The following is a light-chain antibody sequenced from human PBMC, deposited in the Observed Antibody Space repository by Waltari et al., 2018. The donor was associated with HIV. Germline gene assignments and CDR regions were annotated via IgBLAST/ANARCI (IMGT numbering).Light chain of an antibody. V-gene: IGKV3-20*01. CDR1: HSFSSSY. J-gene: IGKJ3*01. CDR2: GAS. CDR3: QHYDSSSFT. Sequence: EIVLTQSPGTLSLSPGERATLSCRASHSFSSSYLAWYQQKPGQAPRLLIYGASSRATGTPDRFSGSGSGTDFTLSISRLEPEDFAVYSCQHYDSSSFTFGPGTKVDIK.